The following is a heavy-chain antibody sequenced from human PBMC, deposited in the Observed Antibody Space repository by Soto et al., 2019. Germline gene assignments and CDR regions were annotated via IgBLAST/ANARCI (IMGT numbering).Heavy chain of an antibody. V-gene: IGHV3-15*07. CDR2: IKSKFAGGAT. J-gene: IGHJ4*01. CDR3: ITQLGDTSAHPLKY. Sequence: EVQLVESGGGLVKPEESLRLSCAASGFPFSHAYMHWVRQAPGKGLEWVGRIKSKFAGGATEYAAPVQGRFLISRGDSEITLYLQRNSLKTADTAVYFCITQLGDTSAHPLKYCGHGTPVTVSS. CDR1: GFPFSHAY. D-gene: IGHD3-16*01.